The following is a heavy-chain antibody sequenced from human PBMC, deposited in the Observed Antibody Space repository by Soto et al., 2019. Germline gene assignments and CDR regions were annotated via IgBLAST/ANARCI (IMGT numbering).Heavy chain of an antibody. J-gene: IGHJ4*02. Sequence: GASVKASCKAPGYTFTNYAMPWGRPAPGQRLEWMGWINAGNGNTKYSQKFQGRVTITRDTSASTAYMELSSLRSEDTAVYYCARDDPTGTYYFDYWGQGTLVTVSS. CDR3: ARDDPTGTYYFDY. V-gene: IGHV1-3*01. CDR1: GYTFTNYA. D-gene: IGHD1-1*01. CDR2: INAGNGNT.